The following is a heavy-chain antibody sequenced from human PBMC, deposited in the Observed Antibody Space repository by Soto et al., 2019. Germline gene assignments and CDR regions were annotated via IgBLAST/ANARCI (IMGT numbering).Heavy chain of an antibody. J-gene: IGHJ4*02. D-gene: IGHD2-21*02. CDR3: ASFYCGGDCYSLLRY. Sequence: QVQLVQSGTEVKKPGSSVKVSCKASGGTFSSYAITWVRQAPGQGLEWMGGIIPFLGTTYYAQKFQGRVMITADKSTSTAYMELSSLRPEDTAVYYCASFYCGGDCYSLLRYWGQGTLVTVSS. V-gene: IGHV1-69*06. CDR2: IIPFLGTT. CDR1: GGTFSSYA.